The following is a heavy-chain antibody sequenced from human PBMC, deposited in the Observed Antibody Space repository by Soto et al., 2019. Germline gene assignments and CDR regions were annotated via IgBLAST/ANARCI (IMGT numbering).Heavy chain of an antibody. Sequence: PAGAQSHHCAASGVAFSLFNMHGVRQAPGKGLEWVALISHAGNSKSYVDSVKGRFTISRDNSKNTLYLQMNSLRPEDTAVYYCAKDLDAYGDSWPADCWGQGTLVTVSS. CDR1: GVAFSLFN. CDR2: ISHAGNSK. J-gene: IGHJ4*02. V-gene: IGHV3-30*18. D-gene: IGHD6-13*01. CDR3: AKDLDAYGDSWPADC.